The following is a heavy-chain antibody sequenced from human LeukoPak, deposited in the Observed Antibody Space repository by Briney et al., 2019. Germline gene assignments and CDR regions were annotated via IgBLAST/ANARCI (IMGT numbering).Heavy chain of an antibody. Sequence: SETLSLTCTVSGGSISSYYWSWIRQPPGKGLDWIGYIYYSGSTNYNPSLKSRVTISVDTSKNQFSLKLSSVTAADTAVYYCARLPGFRDAFDIWGQGTMVTVSS. CDR2: IYYSGST. CDR1: GGSISSYY. CDR3: ARLPGFRDAFDI. V-gene: IGHV4-59*08. J-gene: IGHJ3*02.